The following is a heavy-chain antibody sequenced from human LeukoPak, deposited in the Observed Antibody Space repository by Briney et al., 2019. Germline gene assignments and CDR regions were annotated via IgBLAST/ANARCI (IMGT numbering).Heavy chain of an antibody. CDR3: ARTGPTGTTEDGNAYYFDY. CDR1: GASISSGTYY. Sequence: SETLSLTCTVSGASISSGTYYWSWIRQPAGKGLEWIGRIYATGSTNSNPSLKSRVTISVDTSKNQFSLKLSSVTAADTAVYYCARTGPTGTTEDGNAYYFDYWGQGTLVTVSS. J-gene: IGHJ4*02. CDR2: IYATGST. D-gene: IGHD1-7*01. V-gene: IGHV4-61*02.